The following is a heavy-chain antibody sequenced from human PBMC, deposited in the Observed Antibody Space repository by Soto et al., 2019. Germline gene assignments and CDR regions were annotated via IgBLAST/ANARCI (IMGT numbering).Heavy chain of an antibody. Sequence: PGESLKISCEGSGYRFTNYWIGWVRQMPGKGLEWMGIICPGDSETRYSPSFEGRVTISVDTSINTAYVQWSSLQASDTAIYYCARRVGTWPFHFDYWGQGTLVTVSS. CDR2: ICPGDSET. J-gene: IGHJ4*02. CDR3: ARRVGTWPFHFDY. CDR1: GYRFTNYW. V-gene: IGHV5-51*01.